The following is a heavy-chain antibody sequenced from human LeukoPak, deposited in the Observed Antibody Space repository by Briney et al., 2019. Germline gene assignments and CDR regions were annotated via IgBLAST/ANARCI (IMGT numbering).Heavy chain of an antibody. V-gene: IGHV3-73*01. CDR1: GFPFSGSA. CDR3: GRAYLDYIEL. D-gene: IGHD3-10*01. J-gene: IGHJ6*03. Sequence: PGGSLRLSCVTSGFPFSGSAFHWVRQASGKGLEWVGRIRSKTHNYATIYAESMRGRFTMSRDDSQSTAYLQMNSLQAEDTAVYYCGRAYLDYIELFGKGTTVIVSS. CDR2: IRSKTHNYAT.